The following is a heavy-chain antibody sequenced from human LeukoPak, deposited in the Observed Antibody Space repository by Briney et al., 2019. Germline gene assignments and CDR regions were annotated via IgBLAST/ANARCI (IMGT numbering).Heavy chain of an antibody. CDR2: TYYRSNWYN. Sequence: SQTLSLTCAISGDSVSSNSAAWHWIRQSPSRGLEWLGRTYYRSNWYNDYAVSVKSRITINPDTSKNQFSLQLNSVTPEDTAVYYCASEYYDSSGYPTYFDYWGQGTLVTVSS. D-gene: IGHD3-22*01. J-gene: IGHJ4*02. CDR3: ASEYYDSSGYPTYFDY. V-gene: IGHV6-1*01. CDR1: GDSVSSNSAA.